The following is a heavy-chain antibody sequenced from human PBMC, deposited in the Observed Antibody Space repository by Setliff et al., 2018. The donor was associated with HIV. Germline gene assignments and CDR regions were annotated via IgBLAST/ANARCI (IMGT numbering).Heavy chain of an antibody. J-gene: IGHJ4*02. D-gene: IGHD1-1*01. CDR3: ATTTAPAGPFDY. Sequence: SETLSLTCIVSDNSISNYYWNWLRQPAGKGLEWIGRVYSSGNTYYNPSLKSRAAISLNTSKNQFSLRLRSVATADTAIYYCATTTAPAGPFDYWGLGTLVTVSS. CDR2: VYSSGNT. CDR1: DNSISNYY. V-gene: IGHV4-4*07.